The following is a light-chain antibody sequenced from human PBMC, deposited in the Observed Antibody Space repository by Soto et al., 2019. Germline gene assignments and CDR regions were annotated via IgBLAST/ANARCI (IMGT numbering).Light chain of an antibody. CDR2: DVS. CDR3: QQRGSPTWK. V-gene: IGKV3-11*01. J-gene: IGKJ4*01. CDR1: QRLSGY. Sequence: DILLTQSPASLSLFPGERATLSCRASQRLSGYIAWYQQKPGQAPRLVIYDVSTRAFGVPARFSGCGSGTEFTLTISNLEPDDFAVYHCQQRGSPTWKFGEGTKLEIK.